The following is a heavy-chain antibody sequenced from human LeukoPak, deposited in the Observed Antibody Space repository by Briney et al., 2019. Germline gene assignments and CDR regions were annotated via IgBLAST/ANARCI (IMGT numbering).Heavy chain of an antibody. CDR2: IKQDGSEK. V-gene: IGHV3-7*01. J-gene: IGHJ6*02. Sequence: GGSLRLSCAASGFTLTTYSMNWVRQAPGKGLEWVANIKQDGSEKYYVDSVKGRFTISRDNAKNSLYLQMNSLRAEDTAVYYCASLFSGWYDYYYYYGMDVWGQGTTVTVSS. CDR3: ASLFSGWYDYYYYYGMDV. D-gene: IGHD6-19*01. CDR1: GFTLTTYS.